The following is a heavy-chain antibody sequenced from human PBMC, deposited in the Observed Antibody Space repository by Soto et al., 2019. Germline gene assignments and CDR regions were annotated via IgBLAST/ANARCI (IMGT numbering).Heavy chain of an antibody. V-gene: IGHV1-3*01. J-gene: IGHJ5*02. CDR2: INAGNGNT. CDR1: GYTFTSYA. Sequence: ASVKVSCKASGYTFTSYAIHWVRQAPGQRLEWMGWINAGNGNTKYSQKFQGRVIITRDTSAGTAYMELRSLRSDDTAVYYCARWVHYDFWNGNWFDPWGQGTLVTVSS. D-gene: IGHD3-3*01. CDR3: ARWVHYDFWNGNWFDP.